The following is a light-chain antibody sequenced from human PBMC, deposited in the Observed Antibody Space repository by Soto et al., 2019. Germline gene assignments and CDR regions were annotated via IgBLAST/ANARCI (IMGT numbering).Light chain of an antibody. CDR3: QRFISAPYT. V-gene: IGKV1-27*01. Sequence: DIQMTQSPSSLSASVGDRVTITCRASQGIGNYLAWYQQKPGKVPKLLIYAASTLQSGVPSRFSGSGSGTDFTLTISSLQPEDVATYYCQRFISAPYTFGQGTKLEIK. CDR2: AAS. CDR1: QGIGNY. J-gene: IGKJ2*01.